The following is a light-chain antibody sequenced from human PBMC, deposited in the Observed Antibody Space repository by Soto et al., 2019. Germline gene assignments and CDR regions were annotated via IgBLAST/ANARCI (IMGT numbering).Light chain of an antibody. CDR2: GAS. Sequence: EIVMTQSPATLSVSPGEGATLSCRASQSVRTKLAWYQQKAGQAPRLLIYGASTRASGVSDRFSGSGSGTEYTLTISRLQSEDFAVYYCQQYGSSPYTFGQGTKVDIK. CDR1: QSVRTK. V-gene: IGKV3-15*01. CDR3: QQYGSSPYT. J-gene: IGKJ2*01.